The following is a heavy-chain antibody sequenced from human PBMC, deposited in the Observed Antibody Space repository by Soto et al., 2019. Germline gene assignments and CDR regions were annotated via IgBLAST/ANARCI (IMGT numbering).Heavy chain of an antibody. CDR3: ASNSYGYIFYDS. Sequence: QVQLQESGPGLVKPSPTLSLTCTVSGGSISSGDNYWSWIRQPPGKGLEWIGYIYYSGSTYYNPSLKSRVTITVDTYKNHFSLKLNSVTASDTAVYYCASNSYGYIFYDSWGQGTLVTVSS. CDR2: IYYSGST. D-gene: IGHD5-18*01. V-gene: IGHV4-30-4*01. CDR1: GGSISSGDNY. J-gene: IGHJ4*02.